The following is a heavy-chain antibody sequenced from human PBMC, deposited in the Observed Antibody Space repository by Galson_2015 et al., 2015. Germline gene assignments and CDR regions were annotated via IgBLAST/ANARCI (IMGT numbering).Heavy chain of an antibody. Sequence: SVKVSCKASGGTSSSYAISWVQQAPGQGLEWMGGIIPIFGTANYAQKFQGRVTITADESTSTAYMELSSLRSEDTAVYYCARGLVATTSGGFDPWGQGTLVTVSS. D-gene: IGHD5-12*01. CDR1: GGTSSSYA. CDR3: ARGLVATTSGGFDP. CDR2: IIPIFGTA. J-gene: IGHJ5*02. V-gene: IGHV1-69*13.